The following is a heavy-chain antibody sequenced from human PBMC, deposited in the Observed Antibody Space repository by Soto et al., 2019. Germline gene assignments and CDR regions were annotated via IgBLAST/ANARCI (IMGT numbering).Heavy chain of an antibody. D-gene: IGHD6-19*01. J-gene: IGHJ4*02. CDR3: AKGTEYGILAGCDY. V-gene: IGHV3-23*01. CDR1: GFTFSLSA. CDR2: LSGGGSTT. Sequence: EVQLLESGGGFVQPGESLRLSCAASGFTFSLSAMSWVRQAPGRGLDWVSSLSGGGSTTDYADSVKGRFTISRDNSKNTVDLEMNSLRAEDTAGYYCAKGTEYGILAGCDYWGQGALVTVSS.